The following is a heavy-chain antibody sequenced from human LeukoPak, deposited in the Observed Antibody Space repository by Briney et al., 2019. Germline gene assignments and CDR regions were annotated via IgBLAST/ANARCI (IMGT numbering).Heavy chain of an antibody. Sequence: SETLSLTCTVSGGPISSGGYYWSWIRQPPGKGLEWIGYIYHSGSTYYNPSLKSRVTISVDRSKNQFSLKLSSVTAADTAVYYCARAPFLWFGELFDYWGQGTLVTVSS. CDR2: IYHSGST. D-gene: IGHD3-10*01. CDR3: ARAPFLWFGELFDY. J-gene: IGHJ4*02. CDR1: GGPISSGGYY. V-gene: IGHV4-30-2*01.